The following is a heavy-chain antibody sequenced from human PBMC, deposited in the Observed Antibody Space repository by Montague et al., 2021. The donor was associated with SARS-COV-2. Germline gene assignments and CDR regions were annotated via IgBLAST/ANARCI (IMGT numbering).Heavy chain of an antibody. CDR1: GFTFSSYA. CDR2: ISYDGSNK. V-gene: IGHV3-30*04. Sequence: SLRLSCAASGFTFSSYAMHWVRQAPGKGLKWVAVISYDGSNKYYADSVKGRFTISRDNSKNTLYLQMNSLRAEDTAVYYCARDRDDYIWGSYENFDYWGQGTLVTVSS. D-gene: IGHD3-16*01. J-gene: IGHJ4*02. CDR3: ARDRDDYIWGSYENFDY.